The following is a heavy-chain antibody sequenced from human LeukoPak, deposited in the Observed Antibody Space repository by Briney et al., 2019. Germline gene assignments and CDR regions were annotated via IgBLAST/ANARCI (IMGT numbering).Heavy chain of an antibody. CDR3: AKSTRDLNYYDSSGYAEYFQH. J-gene: IGHJ1*01. CDR1: GFTFSSYA. V-gene: IGHV3-23*01. Sequence: GGSLRLSCAASGFTFSSYATSWVRQAPGKGLEWVSAISGSGGSTYYADSVKGRFTISRDNYKNTLSLQKNSLRAEDTAVYYCAKSTRDLNYYDSSGYAEYFQHWSQGTLVTVSS. CDR2: ISGSGGST. D-gene: IGHD3-22*01.